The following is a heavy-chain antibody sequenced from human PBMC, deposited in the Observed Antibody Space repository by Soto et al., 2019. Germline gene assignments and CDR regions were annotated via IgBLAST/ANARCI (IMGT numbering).Heavy chain of an antibody. CDR2: TYYRSKWYN. J-gene: IGHJ4*02. CDR1: GDSVSSNSAA. D-gene: IGHD1-20*01. CDR3: ARGRGIGITGISLSLFDY. Sequence: PSQTLSLTCAVSGDSVSSNSAAWNWIRQSPSRGLEWLGRTYYRSKWYNDYAVSVKSRITINPDTSKNQFSLQLNSVTPEDTAVYYCARGRGIGITGISLSLFDYWGQGTLVTVSS. V-gene: IGHV6-1*01.